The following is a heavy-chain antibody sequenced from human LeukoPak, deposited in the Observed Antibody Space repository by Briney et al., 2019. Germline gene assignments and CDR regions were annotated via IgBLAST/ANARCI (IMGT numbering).Heavy chain of an antibody. Sequence: GGSLRLSCAASGFIFSNYAMSWVRQAPGKGLEWVSAISGSGGSTYYADSVKGRFTISRDNSKNTLYLQMNSLRAEDTAVYYCAKRFRLSLGAFDIWGQGTMVTVSS. J-gene: IGHJ3*02. CDR1: GFIFSNYA. D-gene: IGHD2/OR15-2a*01. CDR3: AKRFRLSLGAFDI. V-gene: IGHV3-23*01. CDR2: ISGSGGST.